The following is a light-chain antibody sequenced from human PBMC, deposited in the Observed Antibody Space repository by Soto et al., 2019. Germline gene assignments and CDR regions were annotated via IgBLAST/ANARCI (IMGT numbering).Light chain of an antibody. CDR1: HNINRW. CDR3: QQYGSSPLT. V-gene: IGKV1-5*01. J-gene: IGKJ5*01. CDR2: DAS. Sequence: DIQMTQSPSIMSASVGDRVTITCRASHNINRWLAWYQQKPGKAPKLLIYDASRLESGVPSRFGGSGSGTDFTLTISRLEAEDFAVYYCQQYGSSPLTFGGGTRLEIK.